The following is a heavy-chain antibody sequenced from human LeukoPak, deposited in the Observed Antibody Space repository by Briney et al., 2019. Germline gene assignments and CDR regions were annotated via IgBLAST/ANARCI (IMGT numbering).Heavy chain of an antibody. CDR1: GFTSSDYT. V-gene: IGHV3-23*01. CDR2: ISVSDDST. Sequence: SGGSLRLSCAAPGFTSSDYTMNWVRQAPGKGLEWVSGISVSDDSTYYADSVKGRFTMSRDSSNNMLYLQMNSLRAEDTAVYYCAKDRFCSSTNCPYDQWGQGTLVTVSS. CDR3: AKDRFCSSTNCPYDQ. J-gene: IGHJ5*02. D-gene: IGHD2-2*01.